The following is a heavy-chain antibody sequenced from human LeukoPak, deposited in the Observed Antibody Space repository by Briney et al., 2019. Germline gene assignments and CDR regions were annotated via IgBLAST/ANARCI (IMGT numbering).Heavy chain of an antibody. J-gene: IGHJ3*02. CDR1: GFTFSSYG. CDR3: AKDSGIAVAGTLRAFDI. CDR2: ISYDGSNK. D-gene: IGHD6-19*01. Sequence: GRSLRLSCAASGFTFSSYGMHWVRQAPGKGLEWVAVISYDGSNKYFADSVKGRFTISRDNSKNTLYLQMNRLRAEDTAVYYCAKDSGIAVAGTLRAFDIWGQGTMVTVSS. V-gene: IGHV3-30*18.